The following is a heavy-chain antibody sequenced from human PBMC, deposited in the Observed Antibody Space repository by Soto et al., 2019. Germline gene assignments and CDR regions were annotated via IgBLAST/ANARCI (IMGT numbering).Heavy chain of an antibody. CDR2: IYWDDDK. J-gene: IGHJ4*02. V-gene: IGHV2-5*02. Sequence: QITLKESGPTLVKPTQTLTLTCTFSGFLLSTSGVGVGWIRQPPGKALEWLALIYWDDDKRYSPSLKSRLTNPQDTSKTQVVLTMTNMDPVDTATYYCAHRRSYGSGSYFDYWGQGTLVTVSS. D-gene: IGHD3-10*01. CDR3: AHRRSYGSGSYFDY. CDR1: GFLLSTSGVG.